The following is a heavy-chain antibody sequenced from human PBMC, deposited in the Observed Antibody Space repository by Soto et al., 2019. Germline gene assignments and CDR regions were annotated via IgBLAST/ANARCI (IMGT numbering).Heavy chain of an antibody. Sequence: QVQLVQSGAEVKKPGASVKVSCKASGYTFTSYGISWVRQAPGQGLEWMGWISAYNGNTKYAQKLQGRVTMTTDTSTRPAYMELRSLRSDDTAVYYCARAYYYDSSGYYPVDYWGQGTLVTVSS. J-gene: IGHJ4*02. V-gene: IGHV1-18*01. CDR2: ISAYNGNT. D-gene: IGHD3-22*01. CDR3: ARAYYYDSSGYYPVDY. CDR1: GYTFTSYG.